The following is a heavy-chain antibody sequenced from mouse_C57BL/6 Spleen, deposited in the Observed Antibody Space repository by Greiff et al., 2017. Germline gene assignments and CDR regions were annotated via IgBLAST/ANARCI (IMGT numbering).Heavy chain of an antibody. CDR1: GFTFSDYG. J-gene: IGHJ4*01. V-gene: IGHV5-17*01. CDR3: ARPYYYGSFYAMDY. D-gene: IGHD1-1*01. Sequence: EVKLVESGGGLVKPGGSLKLSCAASGFTFSDYGMHWVRQAPEKGLEWVAYISSGSSTIYYADTVKGRFTISRDNAKNTLFLQMTSLRSEDTAMYYCARPYYYGSFYAMDYWGQGTSVTVSS. CDR2: ISSGSSTI.